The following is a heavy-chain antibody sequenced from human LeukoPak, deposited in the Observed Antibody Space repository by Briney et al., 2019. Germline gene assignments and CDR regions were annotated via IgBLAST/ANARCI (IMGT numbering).Heavy chain of an antibody. V-gene: IGHV3-23*01. Sequence: PGGSLRLSCAASGFTFSSYGMSWVRQAPGKGLEWVSAISGSGGSTYYADSVKGRFTISRDNSKNTLYLQMNSLRAEDTAVYYCAKADSSGWASNYWGQGTLVTVSS. CDR1: GFTFSSYG. CDR3: AKADSSGWASNY. J-gene: IGHJ4*02. CDR2: ISGSGGST. D-gene: IGHD6-19*01.